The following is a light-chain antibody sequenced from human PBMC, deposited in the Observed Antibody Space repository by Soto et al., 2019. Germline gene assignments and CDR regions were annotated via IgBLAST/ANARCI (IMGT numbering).Light chain of an antibody. CDR1: SSDIGSYKY. CDR3: SSYSSGSTLGV. Sequence: QSVLTQPASVSGSPGQSITIACTGTSSDIGSYKYVSWYQHHPGKVPQLLIYEVSNRPSGVSSRFSASKSGNTAPLTISGLQAEDEADYYCSSYSSGSTLGVFGGGTKLTVL. J-gene: IGLJ3*02. CDR2: EVS. V-gene: IGLV2-14*01.